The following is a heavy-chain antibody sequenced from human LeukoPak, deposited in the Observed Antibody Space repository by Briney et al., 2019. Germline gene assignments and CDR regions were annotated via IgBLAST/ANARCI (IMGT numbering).Heavy chain of an antibody. CDR3: ARSYYYVSSDYYPIDY. V-gene: IGHV3-21*01. J-gene: IGHJ4*02. Sequence: PGGSLRLSCAASGFTFSTYSMNWVRQAPGKGPEWVSSISSSSSYIYYADSVKGRFTISRDNAKNSLYLQMNSLRAEDTAVYYCARSYYYVSSDYYPIDYWGQGTLVTVSS. D-gene: IGHD3-22*01. CDR1: GFTFSTYS. CDR2: ISSSSSYI.